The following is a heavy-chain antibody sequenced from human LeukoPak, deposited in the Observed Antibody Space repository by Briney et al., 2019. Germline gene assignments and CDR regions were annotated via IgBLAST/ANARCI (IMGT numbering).Heavy chain of an antibody. Sequence: SETLSLTCSVSGYSFTSGHYWSWIRQPPGKGLEWIGYIYYSGTTNYNPSLKSRVTISVDTSKSQFSLKLSSVTAADTAVYYCARVVDDFWSGTYYFDYWGQGTLVTVSS. V-gene: IGHV4-61*01. CDR1: GYSFTSGHY. CDR2: IYYSGTT. CDR3: ARVVDDFWSGTYYFDY. J-gene: IGHJ4*02. D-gene: IGHD3-3*01.